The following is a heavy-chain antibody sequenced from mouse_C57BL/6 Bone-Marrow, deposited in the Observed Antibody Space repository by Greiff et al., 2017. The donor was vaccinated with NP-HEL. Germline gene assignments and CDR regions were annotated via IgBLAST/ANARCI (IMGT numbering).Heavy chain of an antibody. V-gene: IGHV1-4*01. CDR3: ARSRQLWFAY. Sequence: QVQLQQSGAELARPGASVKMSCKASGYTFTSYTMHWVKQRPGQGLEWIGYIIPSSGYTKSNQKFKDKATLTADKSSSTAYMQLSILTSEDSAVYYCARSRQLWFAYWGQGTLVTVSA. CDR1: GYTFTSYT. D-gene: IGHD3-2*01. CDR2: IIPSSGYT. J-gene: IGHJ3*01.